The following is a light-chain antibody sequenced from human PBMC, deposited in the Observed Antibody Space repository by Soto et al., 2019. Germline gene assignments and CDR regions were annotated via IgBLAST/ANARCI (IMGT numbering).Light chain of an antibody. J-gene: IGLJ1*01. V-gene: IGLV1-44*01. CDR1: SSNIGSNT. CDR2: SNN. Sequence: QSVLTQPPSASGTPGQRVTISCSGSSSNIGSNTVNWYQQLPGTAPKLLIYSNNQRPSGVPDRFSGSKSGTSASLAISGLQSEDEAEYYCAAWDLRLNGPVFRTGTIVNV. CDR3: AAWDLRLNGPV.